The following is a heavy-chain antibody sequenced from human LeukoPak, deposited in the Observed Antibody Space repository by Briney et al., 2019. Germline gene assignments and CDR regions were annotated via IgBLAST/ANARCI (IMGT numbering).Heavy chain of an antibody. V-gene: IGHV1-18*04. J-gene: IGHJ4*02. CDR3: ARVVPAYYYDSSGYYLDY. D-gene: IGHD3-22*01. Sequence: ASVKVSCKASGYTFTGYYMHWVRQAPGQGLEWMGWISAYNGNTNYAQKLQGRVTMTTDTSTSTAYMELRSLRSDDTAVYYCARVVPAYYYDSSGYYLDYWGQGTLVTVSS. CDR2: ISAYNGNT. CDR1: GYTFTGYY.